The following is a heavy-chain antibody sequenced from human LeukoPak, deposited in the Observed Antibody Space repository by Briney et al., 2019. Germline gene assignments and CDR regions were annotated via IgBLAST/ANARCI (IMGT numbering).Heavy chain of an antibody. J-gene: IGHJ5*02. CDR3: VRDGDYYSSSWFWFDP. CDR1: GFSISSGYY. V-gene: IGHV4-38-2*02. D-gene: IGHD6-13*01. Sequence: PSETLSLTCTVSGFSISSGYYWGWIRQPPGKGLEWIGSIYHSGSTYYNPSLKSRVTISVDTSKNQFSLKLSSVTAADTAVYYCVRDGDYYSSSWFWFDPWGQGTLVTVSS. CDR2: IYHSGST.